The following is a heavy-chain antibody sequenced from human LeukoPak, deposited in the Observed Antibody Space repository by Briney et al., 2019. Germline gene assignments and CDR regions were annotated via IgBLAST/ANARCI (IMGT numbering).Heavy chain of an antibody. CDR2: INPNSGGT. J-gene: IGHJ4*02. CDR1: GYTFTDYY. V-gene: IGHV1-2*06. D-gene: IGHD2-2*01. Sequence: GASVKVSCXASGYTFTDYYMHWVRQAPGQGLEWMGRINPNSGGTNYAQKFQGRVTMTRDTSISTAYMELSRLRSDDTAVYYCARGPQYCSSTSCYPDNWGQGTLVTVSS. CDR3: ARGPQYCSSTSCYPDN.